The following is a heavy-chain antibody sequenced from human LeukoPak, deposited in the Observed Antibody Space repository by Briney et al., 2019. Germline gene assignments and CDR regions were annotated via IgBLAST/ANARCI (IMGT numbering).Heavy chain of an antibody. V-gene: IGHV3-20*04. CDR3: ARVDHSSGWYRGDYYYMDV. J-gene: IGHJ6*03. Sequence: PGXXLRLSCAASGFTFDDYGMSWVRHGPGKGLQWVSGINWNGGSTVYADSVKGRFTISRDNAKNYVYLQMNSLRAEDTALYYCARVDHSSGWYRGDYYYMDVWGKGTTVTVSS. CDR1: GFTFDDYG. CDR2: INWNGGST. D-gene: IGHD6-19*01.